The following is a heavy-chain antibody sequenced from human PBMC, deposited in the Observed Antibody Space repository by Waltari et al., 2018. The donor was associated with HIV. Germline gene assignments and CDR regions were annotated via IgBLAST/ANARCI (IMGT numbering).Heavy chain of an antibody. CDR2: ISGSGGST. CDR1: GFTFIRYA. J-gene: IGHJ4*02. V-gene: IGHV3-23*01. D-gene: IGHD4-17*01. CDR3: AKRAVTPGFDY. Sequence: EVQLLESGGGLVQPGGSLRLPCAASGFTFIRYALTWVRQAPGKGLEWVSAISGSGGSTYYADSVKGRFTISRDNSKNTLYLQMNSLRAEDTAVYYCAKRAVTPGFDYWGQGTLVTVSS.